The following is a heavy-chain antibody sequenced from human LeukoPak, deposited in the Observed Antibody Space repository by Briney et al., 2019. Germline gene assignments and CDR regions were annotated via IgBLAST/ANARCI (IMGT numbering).Heavy chain of an antibody. J-gene: IGHJ4*02. V-gene: IGHV3-9*01. Sequence: GGSLRLSCAASGFTFDDYAMHWVRQAPGKGLEWVSGISWNGGSIGYADSVKGRFTISRDNAKNSLYLHKNSLRAEDTALYFCAKMPTPIYYDSSGSGDYFDYWGQGTLVTVSS. CDR2: ISWNGGSI. D-gene: IGHD3-22*01. CDR1: GFTFDDYA. CDR3: AKMPTPIYYDSSGSGDYFDY.